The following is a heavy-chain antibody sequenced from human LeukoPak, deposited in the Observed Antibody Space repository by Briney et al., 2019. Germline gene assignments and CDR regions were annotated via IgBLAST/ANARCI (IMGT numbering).Heavy chain of an antibody. Sequence: SETLSLTCTVSGGSISSSTFWGWIRQPPGKGLEWIGGISYSGSPYYNPSLKTRVTISVDTSKNQFSLKLTSVTAADTAVYYCASRWENYFDYWGQGTLATVSS. CDR2: ISYSGSP. J-gene: IGHJ4*02. D-gene: IGHD1-26*01. CDR1: GGSISSSTF. CDR3: ASRWENYFDY. V-gene: IGHV4-39*01.